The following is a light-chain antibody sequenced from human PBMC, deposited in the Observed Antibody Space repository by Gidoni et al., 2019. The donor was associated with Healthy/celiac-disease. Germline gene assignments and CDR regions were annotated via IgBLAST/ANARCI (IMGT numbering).Light chain of an antibody. Sequence: DIQMTQSPSSVSASVGDRVTITCRSSQGISSWLAWYQQKPGKAPKLLIYAASSWQRGVPERFRGSGSGTDFTLTISSLQPEDVAIYYCQQDNSFPRTFGQGTKVEIK. CDR3: QQDNSFPRT. V-gene: IGKV1-12*01. CDR2: AAS. J-gene: IGKJ1*01. CDR1: QGISSW.